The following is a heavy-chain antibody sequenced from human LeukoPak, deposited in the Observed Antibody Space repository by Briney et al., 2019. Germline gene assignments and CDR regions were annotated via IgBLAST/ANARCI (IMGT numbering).Heavy chain of an antibody. CDR2: INPNSGGT. Sequence: ASVKVSCKASGYTFTGYYMHWVRQAPGQGLEWMGWINPNSGGTNYAQKFQGRVTMTRDTSISTAYMELSRLRSDDTAVYYCARVNEYCSGGSCHRRKKQNWFDPWGQGTLVTVSS. CDR1: GYTFTGYY. D-gene: IGHD2-15*01. V-gene: IGHV1-2*02. J-gene: IGHJ5*02. CDR3: ARVNEYCSGGSCHRRKKQNWFDP.